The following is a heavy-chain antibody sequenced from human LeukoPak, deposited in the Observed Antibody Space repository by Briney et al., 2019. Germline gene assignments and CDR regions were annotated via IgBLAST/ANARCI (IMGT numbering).Heavy chain of an antibody. CDR1: GFTFSSYS. D-gene: IGHD4-17*01. J-gene: IGHJ5*02. CDR3: ARGNDYGDYALWFDP. V-gene: IGHV4-59*01. CDR2: IYYSGST. Sequence: GSLRLSCAASGFTFSSYSMNWVRQAPGKGLEWIGYIYYSGSTNYNPSLKSRVTISVDTSKNQFSLKLSSVTAADTAVYYCARGNDYGDYALWFDPWGQGTLVTVSS.